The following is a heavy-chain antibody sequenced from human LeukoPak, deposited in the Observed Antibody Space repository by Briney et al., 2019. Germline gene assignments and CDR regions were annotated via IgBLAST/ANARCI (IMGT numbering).Heavy chain of an antibody. CDR1: GGSISSYH. V-gene: IGHV4-59*01. Sequence: ASETLSLTCTVSGGSISSYHWSWIRQSPGRGLEWVGYIYYSGTTNYNPSLKSRVTISLGTSKNQFSLKLISVTAADTAVYYCARAYGGYGRSPYNWLDPWGQGTLVTVSS. CDR2: IYYSGTT. D-gene: IGHD2-15*01. CDR3: ARAYGGYGRSPYNWLDP. J-gene: IGHJ5*02.